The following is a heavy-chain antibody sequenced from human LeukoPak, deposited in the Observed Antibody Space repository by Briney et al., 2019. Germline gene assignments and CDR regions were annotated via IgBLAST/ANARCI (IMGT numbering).Heavy chain of an antibody. CDR3: ARGIVGATHFRELDH. J-gene: IGHJ4*02. V-gene: IGHV4-59*12. CDR2: IYTGRA. D-gene: IGHD1-26*01. CDR1: GASITDYY. Sequence: SETLSLTCTVSGASITDYYWSWIRQLPGKGLEWVGNIYTGRANYNPSLKRRVTISIHTSKNQFSLKLSSVTSADTAVYYCARGIVGATHFRELDHWGQGTLVTVSS.